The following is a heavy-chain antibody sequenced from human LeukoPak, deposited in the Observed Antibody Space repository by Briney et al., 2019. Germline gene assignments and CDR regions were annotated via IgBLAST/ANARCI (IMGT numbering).Heavy chain of an antibody. Sequence: PGGSLRLSCAASGFTFDDYGMSWVRQAPGKGLEWVSGINWNGGSTGYADSVKGRFTISRDNAKNSLYLQMNSLRAEDTALYYCARVPSRGDYRYYFDYWGQGTLVTVSS. D-gene: IGHD4-11*01. J-gene: IGHJ4*02. CDR1: GFTFDDYG. CDR3: ARVPSRGDYRYYFDY. V-gene: IGHV3-20*04. CDR2: INWNGGST.